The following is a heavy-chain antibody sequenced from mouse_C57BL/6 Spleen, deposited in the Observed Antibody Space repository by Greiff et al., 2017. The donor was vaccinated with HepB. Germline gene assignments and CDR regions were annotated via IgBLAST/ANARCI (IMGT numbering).Heavy chain of an antibody. CDR3: AREADGYYPYFDY. V-gene: IGHV1-18*01. CDR2: INPNNGGT. D-gene: IGHD2-3*01. CDR1: GYTFTDYN. Sequence: EVKLMESGPELVKPGASVKIPCKASGYTFTDYNMDWVKQSHGKSLEWIGDINPNNGGTIYNQKFKGKATLTVDKSSSTAYMELRSLTSEDTAVYYCAREADGYYPYFDYWGQGTTLTVSS. J-gene: IGHJ2*01.